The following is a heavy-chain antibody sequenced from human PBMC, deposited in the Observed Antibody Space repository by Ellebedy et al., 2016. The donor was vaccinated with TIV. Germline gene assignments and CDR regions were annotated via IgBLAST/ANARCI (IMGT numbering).Heavy chain of an antibody. CDR2: INQDGSEK. V-gene: IGHV3-7*04. Sequence: PGGSLRLSCAASGFTFTTFWMSWVRQAPGKGLEWVGNINQDGSEKCYGDSVKGRFTIPRDNAKNSGYLQMNSLRAEDTAVYYCARENWYNDYWGQGTLVTVSS. CDR1: GFTFTTFW. D-gene: IGHD1/OR15-1a*01. CDR3: ARENWYNDY. J-gene: IGHJ4*02.